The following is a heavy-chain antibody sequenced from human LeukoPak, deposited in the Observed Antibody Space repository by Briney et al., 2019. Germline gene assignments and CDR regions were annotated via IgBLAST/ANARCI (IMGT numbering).Heavy chain of an antibody. V-gene: IGHV3-23*01. Sequence: AGGSLRLSCASSGFTCSDYGMSWVRQAPGKGLEWVSAVSASGGITYYADSVKGRFTISRDNSKDTMYLQMNSLGAEGTAVYFCAKDLGATRSSFDYWGQGTLVTVFS. CDR1: GFTCSDYG. CDR3: AKDLGATRSSFDY. J-gene: IGHJ4*02. D-gene: IGHD1-26*01. CDR2: VSASGGIT.